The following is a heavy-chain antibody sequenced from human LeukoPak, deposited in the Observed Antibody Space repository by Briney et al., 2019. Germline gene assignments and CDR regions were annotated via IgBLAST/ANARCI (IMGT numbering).Heavy chain of an antibody. J-gene: IGHJ6*02. CDR2: IVVGSGNT. CDR3: AALDPALGYYYYGMDV. CDR1: GFTSTSSA. Sequence: SVKVSCKASGFTSTSSAVQWVRQARGQRLEWIGWIVVGSGNTNYAQKFQERVTITRDMSTSTAYMELSSLRSEDTAVYYCAALDPALGYYYYGMDVWGQGTTVTVSS. V-gene: IGHV1-58*01.